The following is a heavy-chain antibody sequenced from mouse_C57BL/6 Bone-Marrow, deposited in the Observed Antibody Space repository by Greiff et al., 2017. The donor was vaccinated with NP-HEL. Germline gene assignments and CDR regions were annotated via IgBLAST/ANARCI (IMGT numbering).Heavy chain of an antibody. CDR3: VRRQLRLPYYFDY. D-gene: IGHD3-2*02. Sequence: EVKLMESGAELVKPGASVKLSCTASGFNIKDYYMHWVKQRTEQGLEWIGRIDPEDGETKYAPKFQGKATITADTSSNTAYLQLSSLTSEVTAVYYCVRRQLRLPYYFDYWGQGTTLTVSS. J-gene: IGHJ2*01. V-gene: IGHV14-2*01. CDR2: IDPEDGET. CDR1: GFNIKDYY.